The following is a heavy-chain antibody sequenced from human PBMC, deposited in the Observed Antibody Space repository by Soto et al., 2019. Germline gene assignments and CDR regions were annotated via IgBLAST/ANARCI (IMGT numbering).Heavy chain of an antibody. Sequence: GGSLRLSCVFSGFTFTTYWMSWVRQAPGRGLEWVASIKQDGSEKYYVDSVKGRFTISRDNAKNTLSLQMNSLRAEDTAVYYCAKERTRHFDYWGQGIPVTVSS. CDR3: AKERTRHFDY. V-gene: IGHV3-7*01. D-gene: IGHD1-1*01. J-gene: IGHJ4*02. CDR2: IKQDGSEK. CDR1: GFTFTTYW.